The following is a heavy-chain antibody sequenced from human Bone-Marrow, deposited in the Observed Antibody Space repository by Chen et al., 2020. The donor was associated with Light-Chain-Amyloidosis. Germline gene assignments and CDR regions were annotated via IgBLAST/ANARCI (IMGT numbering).Heavy chain of an antibody. V-gene: IGHV4-39*01. J-gene: IGHJ4*02. CDR3: ARMFGFCSGGSCYSAYFDY. D-gene: IGHD2-15*01. Sequence: QLQLQESGPGLVRPSETLSLTCTVSGGSISVNSYYWGWVRQPPGKGLEWIGIMSYSGSTYYSPSLKSRVTISVDTPKNQFSLRLNSVTAADTALYYCARMFGFCSGGSCYSAYFDYWGQGALVTVSS. CDR2: MSYSGST. CDR1: GGSISVNSYY.